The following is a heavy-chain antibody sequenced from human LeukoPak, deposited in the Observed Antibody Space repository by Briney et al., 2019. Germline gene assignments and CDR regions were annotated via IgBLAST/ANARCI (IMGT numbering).Heavy chain of an antibody. Sequence: PGGSLRLSCAASGFTFSSYSMNWVRQAPGKGLEGVSSISSSSSYIYYADSVKGRFTISRDNAKNSLYLQMNSLRAEDTAVYYCAREIGSIAAAEDDYWGQGTLVTVSS. CDR2: ISSSSSYI. J-gene: IGHJ4*02. V-gene: IGHV3-21*01. CDR3: AREIGSIAAAEDDY. D-gene: IGHD6-13*01. CDR1: GFTFSSYS.